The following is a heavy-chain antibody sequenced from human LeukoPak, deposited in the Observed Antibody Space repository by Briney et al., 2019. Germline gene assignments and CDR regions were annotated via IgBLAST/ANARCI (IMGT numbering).Heavy chain of an antibody. V-gene: IGHV1-69*13. Sequence: EASVKVSCKASGGTFSSYAISWVRQAPGQGLEWMGGIIPIFGTANYAQKFQGRVTITADESTSTAYMELSSLRSEDTAVYYCARGGTYYYDSSGYYLLTQWGQGTLVTVSS. J-gene: IGHJ4*02. CDR1: GGTFSSYA. D-gene: IGHD3-22*01. CDR3: ARGGTYYYDSSGYYLLTQ. CDR2: IIPIFGTA.